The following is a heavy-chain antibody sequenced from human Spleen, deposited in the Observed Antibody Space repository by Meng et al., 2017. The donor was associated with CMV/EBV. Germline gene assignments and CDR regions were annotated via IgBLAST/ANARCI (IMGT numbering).Heavy chain of an antibody. CDR3: AKARNRFVVYYYYGMDV. J-gene: IGHJ6*02. D-gene: IGHD2-15*01. CDR2: IKQDGSEK. Sequence: LKISCAASGFTFSSYWMSWVRQAPGKGLEWVANIKQDGSEKYYADSVKGRFTISRDDSKNRLYLQMHSLGAEDTAVYYCAKARNRFVVYYYYGMDVWGQGTTVTVSS. V-gene: IGHV3-7*03. CDR1: GFTFSSYW.